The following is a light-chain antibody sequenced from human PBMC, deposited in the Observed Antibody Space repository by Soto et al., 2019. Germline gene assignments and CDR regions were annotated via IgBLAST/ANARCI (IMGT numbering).Light chain of an antibody. Sequence: EIVLTQAPGTLSLSPGERATLSCRASQSVSSNYLAWYQQKPGQAPRLLIYGVSSRATGIPDRFSGSGSGTDFTLTISRLEPGDCAVYYCQQFGTSFQTFGQGTKVAIK. CDR3: QQFGTSFQT. V-gene: IGKV3-20*01. CDR1: QSVSSNY. J-gene: IGKJ1*01. CDR2: GVS.